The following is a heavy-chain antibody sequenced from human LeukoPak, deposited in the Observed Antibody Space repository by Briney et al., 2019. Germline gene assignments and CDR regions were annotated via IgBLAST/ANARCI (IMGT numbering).Heavy chain of an antibody. J-gene: IGHJ6*03. D-gene: IGHD6-13*01. CDR1: GFTFSSYW. CDR3: ARLEGQLAYYYYYMDV. Sequence: PGGSLRLSCAASGFTFSSYWMSWVRQAPGKGLEWVANIKQDGSEKYYVDSVKGRFTISRDNAKNSLYLQMNSLRAEDTAVYYCARLEGQLAYYYYYMDVWGKGTTVTISS. CDR2: IKQDGSEK. V-gene: IGHV3-7*01.